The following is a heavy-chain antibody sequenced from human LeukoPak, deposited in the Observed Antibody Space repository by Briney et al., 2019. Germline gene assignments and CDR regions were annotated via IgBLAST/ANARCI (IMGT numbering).Heavy chain of an antibody. CDR1: GDSVSSNSAA. V-gene: IGHV6-1*01. CDR2: TYYRSKWYN. D-gene: IGHD3-22*01. Sequence: SQTLSLTCAISGDSVSSNSAAWNWIRQSPSRGLEWLGRTYYRSKWYNDYAVSVKSRITINPDTSKNQFSLKLSSVTAADTAVYYCARLGDSSGYYAFDYWGQGTLVTVSS. J-gene: IGHJ4*02. CDR3: ARLGDSSGYYAFDY.